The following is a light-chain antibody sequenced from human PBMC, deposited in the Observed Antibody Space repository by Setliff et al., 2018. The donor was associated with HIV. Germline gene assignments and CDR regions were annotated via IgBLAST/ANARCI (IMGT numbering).Light chain of an antibody. CDR2: SNN. CDR1: SSNIGSNT. V-gene: IGLV1-44*01. J-gene: IGLJ2*01. Sequence: QSVLTQPPSASGTPGQRVTISCSGSSSNIGSNTVDWYQQLPGTAPKLLIYSNNQRPSGVPDRFSGSKAGTSASLVISGRQSEDEADYYCAAWDDSLSVIFGGGTK. CDR3: AAWDDSLSVI.